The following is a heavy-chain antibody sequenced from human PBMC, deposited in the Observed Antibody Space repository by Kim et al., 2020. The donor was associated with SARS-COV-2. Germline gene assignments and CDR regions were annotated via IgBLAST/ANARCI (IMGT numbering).Heavy chain of an antibody. Sequence: GGSLRLSCTASGFIFSNYWMTWVRQAPGKGLECVAIIDGAGSDIYYADSVKGRFTISRDNTQTSLYLQMNSLRDEDTAVYYCARDPIGGAFDNW. V-gene: IGHV3-7*01. D-gene: IGHD2-15*01. CDR1: GFIFSNYW. J-gene: IGHJ3*02. CDR3: ARDPIGGAFDN. CDR2: IDGAGSDI.